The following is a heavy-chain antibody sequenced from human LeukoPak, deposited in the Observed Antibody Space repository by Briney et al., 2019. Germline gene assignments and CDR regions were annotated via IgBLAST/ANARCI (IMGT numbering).Heavy chain of an antibody. D-gene: IGHD3-3*01. V-gene: IGHV1-8*03. J-gene: IGHJ3*02. Sequence: ASVKVSCKASGYTFTSYDINWVRQAPGQGLEWMGWMNPNSGNTGYAQKFQGRVTITRNTSISTAYMELSRLRSDDTAVYYCASLHMGITIFGVVSSRENAFDIWGQGTMVTVSS. CDR2: MNPNSGNT. CDR1: GYTFTSYD. CDR3: ASLHMGITIFGVVSSRENAFDI.